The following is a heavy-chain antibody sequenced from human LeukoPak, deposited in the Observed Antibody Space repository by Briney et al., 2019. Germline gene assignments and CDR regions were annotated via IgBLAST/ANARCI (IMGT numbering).Heavy chain of an antibody. Sequence: PGGSLRLSCAASGFTFSSYAMSWVRQAPGKGLEWVSAISGSGGSTYYADSVKGRFTISRDNSKNTLYLQMNSLRAEDTAVYYCAKVARDYRSPRHRYCSSTSCYEFDYWGQGTLVTVSS. CDR2: ISGSGGST. V-gene: IGHV3-23*01. CDR1: GFTFSSYA. J-gene: IGHJ4*02. CDR3: AKVARDYRSPRHRYCSSTSCYEFDY. D-gene: IGHD2-2*01.